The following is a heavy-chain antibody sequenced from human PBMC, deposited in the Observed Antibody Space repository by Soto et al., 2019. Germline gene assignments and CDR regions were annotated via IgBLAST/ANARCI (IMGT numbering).Heavy chain of an antibody. J-gene: IGHJ6*02. CDR3: AIYLPSAAKYYSYGMDF. Sequence: GGSLRLSCAASGFTFNNYAMSWVRQAPGKGLEWVSGIDYSGGGTYYADSVKGQFTISRDNSKSTLYLQMNSLRDEDTAFYSFAIYLPSAAKYYSYGMDFWGQGTTVTVSS. CDR2: IDYSGGGT. V-gene: IGHV3-23*01. D-gene: IGHD2-2*01. CDR1: GFTFNNYA.